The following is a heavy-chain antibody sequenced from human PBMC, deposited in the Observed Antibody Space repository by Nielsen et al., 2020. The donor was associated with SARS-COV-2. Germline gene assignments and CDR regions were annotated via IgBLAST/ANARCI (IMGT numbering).Heavy chain of an antibody. CDR3: ARERYSSGPYYFDY. CDR2: IWYDGSNK. CDR1: GFTFSSYG. D-gene: IGHD6-19*01. J-gene: IGHJ4*02. Sequence: GESLKISCAASGFTFSSYGMHWVRQAPGKGLEWVAVIWYDGSNKYYADSVKGRFTISRDNSKNTLYLQMNSLRAEDTAVYYCARERYSSGPYYFDYWGQGTLVTVSS. V-gene: IGHV3-33*01.